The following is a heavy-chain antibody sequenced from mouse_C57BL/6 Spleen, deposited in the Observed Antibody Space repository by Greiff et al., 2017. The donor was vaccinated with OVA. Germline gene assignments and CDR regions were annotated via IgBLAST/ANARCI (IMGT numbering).Heavy chain of an antibody. Sequence: QVQLQQSGAELVKPGASVKLSCKASGYTFTSYWMHWVKQRPGQGLEWIGMIHPNSGSTNYNEKFKSKATLTVDKSSSTAYMQLSSLTSEDSAVYYCARGTIVSLRAMDYWGQGTSVTVSS. CDR3: ARGTIVSLRAMDY. D-gene: IGHD2-5*01. J-gene: IGHJ4*01. CDR1: GYTFTSYW. CDR2: IHPNSGST. V-gene: IGHV1-64*01.